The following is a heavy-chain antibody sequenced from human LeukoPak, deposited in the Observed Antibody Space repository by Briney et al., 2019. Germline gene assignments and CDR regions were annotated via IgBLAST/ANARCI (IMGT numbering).Heavy chain of an antibody. J-gene: IGHJ3*02. D-gene: IGHD2-2*01. CDR1: GYSFTSYW. V-gene: IGHV5-51*01. CDR3: ARAPTPDIVVVPAAIAGAFDI. Sequence: GESLKISCKGSGYSFTSYWIGWVRQMPGKGLEWMGIIYPGDSDTRYSPSFQGQVTISADKSISTAYLQWSSLKASDTAMYYCARAPTPDIVVVPAAIAGAFDIWGQGTMVTVSS. CDR2: IYPGDSDT.